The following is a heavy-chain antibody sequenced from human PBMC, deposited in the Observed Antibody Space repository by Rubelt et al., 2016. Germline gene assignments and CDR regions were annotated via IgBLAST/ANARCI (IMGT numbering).Heavy chain of an antibody. J-gene: IGHJ3*02. V-gene: IGHV1-69*06. CDR2: IIPIFGTA. CDR3: ARDLVGVVITTHDAFDI. D-gene: IGHD3-22*01. CDR1: GGTFSSYA. Sequence: QVQLVQSGAEVKKPGSSVKVSCKASGGTFSSYAISWVRQAPGQGLEWMGGIIPIFGTANYAQKFQGRVTSTAEKSTSTAYMELSSLRAEDTAVYYCARDLVGVVITTHDAFDIWGQGTMVTVSS.